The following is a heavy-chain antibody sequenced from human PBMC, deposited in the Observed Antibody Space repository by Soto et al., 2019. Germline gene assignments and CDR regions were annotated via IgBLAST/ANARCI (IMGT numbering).Heavy chain of an antibody. CDR1: GYIFTDYA. Sequence: ASVKVSCKASGYIFTDYALQWVRQAPGQRLEWMGWINTGNGNTFYSQKVKGRVTITRDTSASTAYLELSSLRSEDTAIYYCVRSRSTSWPFDYWGQGTLVTVPQ. V-gene: IGHV1-3*04. CDR3: VRSRSTSWPFDY. D-gene: IGHD6-19*01. CDR2: INTGNGNT. J-gene: IGHJ4*02.